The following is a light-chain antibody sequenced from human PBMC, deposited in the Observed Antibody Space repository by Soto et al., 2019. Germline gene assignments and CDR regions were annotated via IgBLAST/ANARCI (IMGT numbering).Light chain of an antibody. CDR1: NNL. CDR2: EGT. CDR3: CAYVGARSYV. V-gene: IGLV2-23*01. J-gene: IGLJ1*01. Sequence: QSVLTQPASVSGSPGQSITISCTGTNNLVSWYQQHPVKAPKVVLYEGTKRPSGVSNRFSGSNSGSTASLTISGLQAEDEAHYFCCAYVGARSYVFGPGTKVTVL.